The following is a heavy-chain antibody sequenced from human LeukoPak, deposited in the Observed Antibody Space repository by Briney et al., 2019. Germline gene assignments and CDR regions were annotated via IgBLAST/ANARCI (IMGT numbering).Heavy chain of an antibody. D-gene: IGHD2-2*01. CDR3: ARVPPYCPTTSCYAPFDH. CDR2: IIPIFGVT. Sequence: SVKVSCKATGGTFSTFPVSWVRRAPGQGLEWVGGIIPIFGVTTYAQAFQDRVTITADESTGTAYMELSSLTSDDTAVYYCARVPPYCPTTSCYAPFDHWGQGTLVTVSS. J-gene: IGHJ5*02. V-gene: IGHV1-69*13. CDR1: GGTFSTFP.